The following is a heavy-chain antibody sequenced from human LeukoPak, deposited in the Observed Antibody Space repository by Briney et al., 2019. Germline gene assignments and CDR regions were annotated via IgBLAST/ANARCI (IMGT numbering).Heavy chain of an antibody. D-gene: IGHD2-15*01. V-gene: IGHV5-51*01. CDR2: IYPGDSDT. CDR3: ARGTAATHSGFDP. J-gene: IGHJ5*02. Sequence: GESLKISCKGSGYSFTSYWIGWVRPMPGKGLEWMGIIYPGDSDTRYSPSFQGQVTISADKSISTAYLQWSSLEASDTVMYYCARGTAATHSGFDPWGQGTLVTVSS. CDR1: GYSFTSYW.